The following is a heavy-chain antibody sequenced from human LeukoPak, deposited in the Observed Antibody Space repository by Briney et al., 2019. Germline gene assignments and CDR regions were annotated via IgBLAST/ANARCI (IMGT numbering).Heavy chain of an antibody. V-gene: IGHV5-51*01. CDR3: ARTDSSGFRFDS. Sequence: AESLKISCKGSGYSFTTYWIGWVRQMPGKDLEWMGIIYPGDSHTRYSPSFQGQVTISADKSITTTYLQWSSLEASDTAMYYCARTDSSGFRFDSWGQGTLVTVSS. J-gene: IGHJ4*02. CDR1: GYSFTTYW. D-gene: IGHD3-22*01. CDR2: IYPGDSHT.